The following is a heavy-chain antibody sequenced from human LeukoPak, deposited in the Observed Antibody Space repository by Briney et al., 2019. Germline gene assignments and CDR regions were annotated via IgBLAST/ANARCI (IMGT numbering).Heavy chain of an antibody. D-gene: IGHD3-3*01. V-gene: IGHV2-5*02. Sequence: SGPTLVNPTQTLTLTCTFSGFLLSTSGVGVGWIRQPPGKTLGGLAVYYWAVDKRFSPSLNSRLTITKDTSKNQVVLTMTNMDPVDTATYYCAHRRAVSGFLEWLFDAFDIWGQGTMVTVSS. J-gene: IGHJ3*02. CDR1: GFLLSTSGVG. CDR3: AHRRAVSGFLEWLFDAFDI. CDR2: YYWAVDK.